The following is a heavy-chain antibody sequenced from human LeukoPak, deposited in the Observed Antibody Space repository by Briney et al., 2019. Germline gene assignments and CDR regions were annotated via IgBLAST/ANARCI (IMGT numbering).Heavy chain of an antibody. CDR3: ARGGRRAVYYFDY. V-gene: IGHV4-34*01. CDR2: INHSGST. CDR1: GGSFSGYY. J-gene: IGHJ4*02. D-gene: IGHD1-14*01. Sequence: SETLSLTCAVYGGSFSGYYWSWIRQPPGKGLEWIGEINHSGSTNYNPSLKSRVTISVDTSKNQFSLKLSSVTAADTAVYYCARGGRRAVYYFDYWGQGTLVTVSS.